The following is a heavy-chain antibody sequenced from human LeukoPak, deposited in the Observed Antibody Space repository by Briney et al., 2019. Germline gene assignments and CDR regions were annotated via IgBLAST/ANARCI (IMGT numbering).Heavy chain of an antibody. Sequence: GGSLRLSCAASGFTFSTYWMHWVRQAPGKGLVWVSRVNSDGSSTGYADSVKGRFTISRDNAKNTLYLQMNSLRAEDTAVYYCASQPWTAVAARFDYWGQGTLVT. D-gene: IGHD6-13*01. J-gene: IGHJ4*02. CDR3: ASQPWTAVAARFDY. V-gene: IGHV3-74*01. CDR2: VNSDGSST. CDR1: GFTFSTYW.